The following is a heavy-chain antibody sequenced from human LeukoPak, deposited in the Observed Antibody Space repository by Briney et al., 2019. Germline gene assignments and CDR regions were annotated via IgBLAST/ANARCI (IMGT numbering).Heavy chain of an antibody. J-gene: IGHJ5*02. Sequence: GASVKVSCKASGGTFSSYTISWVRQAPGQGLEWMGRIIPILGIANYAQKFQGRVTITADKSTSTAYMELSSLRSEDTAVYYCAEAVAGTSWFDPWGQGTLVTVSS. CDR2: IIPILGIA. D-gene: IGHD6-19*01. V-gene: IGHV1-69*02. CDR1: GGTFSSYT. CDR3: AEAVAGTSWFDP.